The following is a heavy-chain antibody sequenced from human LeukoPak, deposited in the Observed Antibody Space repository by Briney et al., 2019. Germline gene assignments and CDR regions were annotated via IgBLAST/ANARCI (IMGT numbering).Heavy chain of an antibody. D-gene: IGHD5-12*01. Sequence: GGSLRLSCAASGFTFNTYAMNWVRQAPGKGLEWVSYISSSGSTIYYADSVKGRFTISRDNAKNSLYLQMNSLRAEDTAVYYCARVDIVATIFRGHIDYWGQGTLVTVSS. CDR1: GFTFNTYA. J-gene: IGHJ4*02. V-gene: IGHV3-48*03. CDR2: ISSSGSTI. CDR3: ARVDIVATIFRGHIDY.